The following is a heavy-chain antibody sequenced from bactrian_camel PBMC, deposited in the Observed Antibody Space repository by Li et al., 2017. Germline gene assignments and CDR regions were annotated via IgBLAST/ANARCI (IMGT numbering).Heavy chain of an antibody. D-gene: IGHD6*01. J-gene: IGHJ4*01. CDR1: KDIYSMNC. CDR2: INSGGGTT. CDR3: AALNSTYGGRFGWCKDF. V-gene: IGHV3S1*01. Sequence: HVQLVESGGDLVQPGGSLRLSCAASKDIYSMNCLGWFRQAPGKGLEWVSTINSGGGTTYYADSVKGRFTISRDNAKNTLYLQMDNLKTGDTGVYYCAALNSTYGGRFGWCKDFRGQGTQVTVS.